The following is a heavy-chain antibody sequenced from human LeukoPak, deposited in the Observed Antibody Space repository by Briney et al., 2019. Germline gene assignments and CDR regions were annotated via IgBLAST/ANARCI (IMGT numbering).Heavy chain of an antibody. CDR2: INTNGDVT. CDR3: VKALDY. V-gene: IGHV3-64D*06. J-gene: IGHJ4*02. CDR1: GFTFSGYA. Sequence: GGSLRLSCSASGFTFSGYAMHWVRQAPGKGLEYVSTINTNGDVTYYADAVKGRFTISRDNSKSTLYLQMSSLRAEDTAVCYCVKALDYWGQGTLVTVSS.